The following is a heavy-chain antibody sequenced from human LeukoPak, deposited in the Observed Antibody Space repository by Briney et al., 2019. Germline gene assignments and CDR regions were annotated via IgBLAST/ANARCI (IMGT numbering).Heavy chain of an antibody. CDR1: GFTFSSYG. D-gene: IGHD5-18*01. V-gene: IGHV3-30*18. CDR3: AKGWIQIWMPFDY. Sequence: GGSLRLSCAASGFTFSSYGMHWVRQAPGKGLEWVAVISYDGSNKYYADSVKGRFTISRDNSKNTLYLQMNSLRAEDTAVYYCAKGWIQIWMPFDYWGQGTLVTVSS. CDR2: ISYDGSNK. J-gene: IGHJ4*02.